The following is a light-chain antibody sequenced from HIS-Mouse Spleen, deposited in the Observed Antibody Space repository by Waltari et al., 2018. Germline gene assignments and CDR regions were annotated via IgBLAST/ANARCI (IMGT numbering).Light chain of an antibody. CDR2: RNN. CDR3: AAWDDSLSGPV. V-gene: IGLV1-47*01. CDR1: SSNIGRTY. J-gene: IGLJ3*02. Sequence: QSVLTQPPSASGTPGQRVTISCSGSSSNIGRTYVYWYQQLPGTAPKLPIYRNNQRPSGVPDRFFGSKSGTSASLAISGLRSEDEADYYCAAWDDSLSGPVFGGGTKLTVL.